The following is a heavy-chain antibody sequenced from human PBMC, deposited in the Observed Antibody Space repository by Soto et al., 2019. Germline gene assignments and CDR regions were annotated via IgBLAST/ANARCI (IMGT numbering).Heavy chain of an antibody. J-gene: IGHJ4*02. CDR2: ISGSGGST. CDR3: AKDRPPYSTEYYFDD. Sequence: GGSLRLSCAASGFTFSSYAMSWVRQAPGKGLEWVSAISGSGGSTYYADSVKGRFTISRDNSKNTLYLQMNSLRAEDTAVYYCAKDRPPYSTEYYFDDWGQGTLVTVAS. D-gene: IGHD6-13*01. V-gene: IGHV3-23*01. CDR1: GFTFSSYA.